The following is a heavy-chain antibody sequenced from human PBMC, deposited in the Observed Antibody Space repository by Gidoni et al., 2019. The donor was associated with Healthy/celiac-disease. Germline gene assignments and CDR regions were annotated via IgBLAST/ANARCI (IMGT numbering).Heavy chain of an antibody. D-gene: IGHD3-3*01. CDR2: ISWNSGSI. Sequence: EVHLVESGGGLVQPGRSLRVSCADSGFTFDDFAMHWVRQAPGKGLEGVSGISWNSGSIGYADPVKGRFTISRDNAKNFLYLQMNSLRAEDTALYYCAKDKYDFWSGYSHFDYWGQGTLVTVSS. J-gene: IGHJ4*02. CDR1: GFTFDDFA. CDR3: AKDKYDFWSGYSHFDY. V-gene: IGHV3-9*01.